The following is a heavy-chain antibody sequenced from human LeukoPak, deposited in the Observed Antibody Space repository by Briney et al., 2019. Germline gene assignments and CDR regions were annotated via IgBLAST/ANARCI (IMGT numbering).Heavy chain of an antibody. CDR3: ASALSWTTDAYYYMDV. Sequence: ASVKVSCTASGYTFTSYDINWVRQATGQGLEWMGWMNPNSGNTGYAQKFQGRVTMTKNTSITTAYTELSSLRSEDTAVYYCASALSWTTDAYYYMDVWGKGTTVTVS. J-gene: IGHJ6*03. V-gene: IGHV1-8*01. CDR1: GYTFTSYD. D-gene: IGHD3/OR15-3a*01. CDR2: MNPNSGNT.